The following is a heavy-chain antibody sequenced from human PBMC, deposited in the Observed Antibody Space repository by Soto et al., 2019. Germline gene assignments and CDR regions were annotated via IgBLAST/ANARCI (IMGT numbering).Heavy chain of an antibody. CDR2: ISAYNGNT. V-gene: IGHV1-18*01. CDR3: ARGDSSSGLDP. CDR1: GYTFTNYR. Sequence: QVQVVQSGTEVKKPGASVKVSCKASGYTFTNYRISWVRQAPGQGLEWMGWISAYNGNTNSAQIFQGRVTLTTDTATTTAYMEPRSLRSDDTAVYYCARGDSSSGLDPWGQGTLVTVSS. D-gene: IGHD6-6*01. J-gene: IGHJ5*02.